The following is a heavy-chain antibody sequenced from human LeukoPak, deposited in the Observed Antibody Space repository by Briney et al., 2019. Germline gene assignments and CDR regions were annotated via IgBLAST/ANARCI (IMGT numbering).Heavy chain of an antibody. D-gene: IGHD2-15*01. J-gene: IGHJ6*03. CDR2: IRYDGSEK. CDR3: AKDPWDCSGRSCPMYYYYMDV. Sequence: PGGSLRLSCAASGFTFSSFGMHWVRQAPGKGLEWVAFIRYDGSEKYYANSVEGRCNISRDHSKNAVYLQMNSLRAEDTAVYYCAKDPWDCSGRSCPMYYYYMDVWGKGTTVTVSS. V-gene: IGHV3-30*02. CDR1: GFTFSSFG.